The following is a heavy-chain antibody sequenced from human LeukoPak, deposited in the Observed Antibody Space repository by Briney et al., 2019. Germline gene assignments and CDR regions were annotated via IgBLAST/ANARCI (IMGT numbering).Heavy chain of an antibody. CDR3: ARDARVEMATILSDAFDI. Sequence: ASVKVSCKASGGTFSSYAISWVRHAPGQGIEWMGIINPSGGSTSYAQKFQGRVTMTRDTSTSTVYMELSSLRSEDTAVYYCARDARVEMATILSDAFDIWGQGTMVTVSS. CDR1: GGTFSSYA. CDR2: INPSGGST. D-gene: IGHD5-24*01. J-gene: IGHJ3*02. V-gene: IGHV1-46*01.